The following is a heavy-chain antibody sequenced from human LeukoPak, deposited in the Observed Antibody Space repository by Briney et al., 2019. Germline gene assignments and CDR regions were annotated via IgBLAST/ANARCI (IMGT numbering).Heavy chain of an antibody. V-gene: IGHV4-34*01. CDR1: GGSFSGYY. CDR3: ARDRYSSSSGLDY. Sequence: SETLSLTCAVYGGSFSGYYWSWIRQPPGKGLEWIGEINHSGSTNYNPPLKSRVTISVDTSKNQFSLKLSSVTAADTAVYYCARDRYSSSSGLDYWGQGTLVTVSS. J-gene: IGHJ4*02. D-gene: IGHD6-6*01. CDR2: INHSGST.